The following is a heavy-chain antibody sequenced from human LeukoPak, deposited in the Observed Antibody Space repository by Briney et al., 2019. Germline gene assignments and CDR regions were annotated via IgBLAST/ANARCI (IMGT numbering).Heavy chain of an antibody. CDR3: TTGQWLAQYYFDY. D-gene: IGHD6-19*01. V-gene: IGHV3-15*01. J-gene: IGHJ4*02. Sequence: GGSLRLSCAASGCTFSNAWMSWVRQAPGKGLEWVGRIKSKTDGGTTDYAAPVKGRFTISRDDSKNTLYLQMNSLKTEDTAVYYCTTGQWLAQYYFDYWGQGTLVTVSS. CDR1: GCTFSNAW. CDR2: IKSKTDGGTT.